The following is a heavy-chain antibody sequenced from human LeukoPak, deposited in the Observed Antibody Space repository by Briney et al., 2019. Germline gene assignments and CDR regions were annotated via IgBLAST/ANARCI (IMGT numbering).Heavy chain of an antibody. J-gene: IGHJ4*02. Sequence: PGGSLRLSCAASGFTFSSYAMSWVRQAPGKGLEWVSAISGSGGSTYYADSVKGRFTISRDNSRNTLYLQLNSPRAEDTAVYYCAKANMVRGVTLKFDYWGQGTLVTVSS. CDR1: GFTFSSYA. V-gene: IGHV3-23*01. CDR3: AKANMVRGVTLKFDY. CDR2: ISGSGGST. D-gene: IGHD3-10*01.